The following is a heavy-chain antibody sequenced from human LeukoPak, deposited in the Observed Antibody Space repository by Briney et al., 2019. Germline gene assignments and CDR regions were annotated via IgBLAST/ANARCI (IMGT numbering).Heavy chain of an antibody. CDR1: GYTFTGYY. CDR3: ARYDSSGWSFDY. CDR2: INPNSGGT. D-gene: IGHD6-19*01. V-gene: IGHV1-2*02. Sequence: GASVKVSCKASGYTFTGYYMHWARQAPGQGLEWMGWINPNSGGTNYAQKFQGRVTMTRDTSISTAYMELSRLRSDDTAVYYCARYDSSGWSFDYWGQGTLVTVSS. J-gene: IGHJ4*02.